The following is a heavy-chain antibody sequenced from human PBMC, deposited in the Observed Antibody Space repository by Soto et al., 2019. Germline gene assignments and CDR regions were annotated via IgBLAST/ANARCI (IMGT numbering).Heavy chain of an antibody. CDR2: ISSSSSTI. V-gene: IGHV3-48*01. CDR3: ARADSGYAHGYYDYGMDV. J-gene: IGHJ6*02. D-gene: IGHD5-12*01. CDR1: GFTFSSYS. Sequence: EVQLVESGGGLVQPGGSLRLSCAASGFTFSSYSMNWVRQAPGTGLEWVSYISSSSSTIYYADSVKGRFTISRDNAKNSLYLHMNSLRAEDTAVYYCARADSGYAHGYYDYGMDVWGQGTTVTVSS.